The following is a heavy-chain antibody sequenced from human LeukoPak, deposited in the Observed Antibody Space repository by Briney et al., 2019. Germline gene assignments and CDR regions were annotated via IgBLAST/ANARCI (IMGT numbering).Heavy chain of an antibody. CDR1: GFTVSSNY. V-gene: IGHV3-53*05. CDR3: AKDSGGYDRNFDY. J-gene: IGHJ4*02. D-gene: IGHD5-12*01. Sequence: GGSLRLSCAASGFTVSSNYMSWVRQAPGKGLEWVSVIYSGGSTYYADSVKGRFTISRDNAKNSLYLQMNSLRAEDTALYYCAKDSGGYDRNFDYWGQGTLVTVSS. CDR2: IYSGGST.